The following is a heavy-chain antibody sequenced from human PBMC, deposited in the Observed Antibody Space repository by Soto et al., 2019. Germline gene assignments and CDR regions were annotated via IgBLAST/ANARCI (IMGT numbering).Heavy chain of an antibody. CDR3: AKKVNSGSGSQYFDY. J-gene: IGHJ4*02. CDR1: GFTFSSYS. Sequence: GGSLRLSCVASGFTFSSYSMSWVRQAPGKGLEWVSGFRAGGDDGTTYYADSVKGRFTISRDNSKNTLFLQMNSLRAEDTAVYYCAKKVNSGSGSQYFDYFGQGTLVTVSS. D-gene: IGHD3-10*01. V-gene: IGHV3-23*01. CDR2: FRAGGDDGTT.